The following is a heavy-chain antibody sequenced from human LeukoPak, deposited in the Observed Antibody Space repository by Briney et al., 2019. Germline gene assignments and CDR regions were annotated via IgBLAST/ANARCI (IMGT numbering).Heavy chain of an antibody. Sequence: PGGSLRLSCAASAFTFSSSGMSWVRQAPGKGLEWVSTISDNGGSTYYADSVKGRFTISRDNSKNTLYLQMNSLRAEDTAVYYCAKALGWLVESHWYFDLWGRGTLVTVSS. V-gene: IGHV3-23*01. D-gene: IGHD6-19*01. CDR3: AKALGWLVESHWYFDL. CDR2: ISDNGGST. J-gene: IGHJ2*01. CDR1: AFTFSSSG.